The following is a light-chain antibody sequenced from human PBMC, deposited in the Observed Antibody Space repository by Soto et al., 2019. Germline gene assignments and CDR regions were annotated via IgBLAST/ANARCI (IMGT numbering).Light chain of an antibody. CDR3: QSYDSSLSVV. V-gene: IGLV1-40*01. CDR1: SSNIGAGYD. Sequence: QSALTQPPSVSGAPGQRVTISCTGSSSNIGAGYDVHWYQQLPRTAPKLLIYGNSNRPSGVPDRFSGSKSGTSASLAITGLQAEDEADYYCQSYDSSLSVVFGGGTKLTVL. CDR2: GNS. J-gene: IGLJ2*01.